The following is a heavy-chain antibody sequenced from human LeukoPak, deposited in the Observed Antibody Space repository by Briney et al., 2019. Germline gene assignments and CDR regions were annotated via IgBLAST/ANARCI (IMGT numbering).Heavy chain of an antibody. CDR2: IIPIFGTA. CDR1: GRTFSSYA. D-gene: IGHD2/OR15-2a*01. CDR3: AREKFYLYYFDY. J-gene: IGHJ4*02. Sequence: SSVKVSCKASGRTFSSYAISWVRQAPGQGLEWMGGIIPIFGTANYAQKFQGRVTITADKSTSTAYMELSSVRSEDTAVYYCAREKFYLYYFDYWGQGTLVTVSS. V-gene: IGHV1-69*06.